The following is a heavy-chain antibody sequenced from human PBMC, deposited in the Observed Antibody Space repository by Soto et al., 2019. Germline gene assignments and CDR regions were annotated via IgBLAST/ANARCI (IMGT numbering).Heavy chain of an antibody. J-gene: IGHJ4*02. CDR2: IYSGGYT. Sequence: GGSLRLSCAVSGFTVSNNYMSWVRQAPGKGLEGVSVIYSGGYTAYGDSVKGRFTISRDNSKNTLYLQMNSLRAEDTAVYYCANPPPTYYYDSSGSYYFDYWGQGTLVTVSS. D-gene: IGHD3-22*01. V-gene: IGHV3-53*01. CDR3: ANPPPTYYYDSSGSYYFDY. CDR1: GFTVSNNY.